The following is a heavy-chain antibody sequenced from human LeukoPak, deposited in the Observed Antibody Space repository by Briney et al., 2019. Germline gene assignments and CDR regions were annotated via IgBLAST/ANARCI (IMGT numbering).Heavy chain of an antibody. V-gene: IGHV3-30-3*01. Sequence: GGSLRLSCAASGFTFSSYAMHWVRQAPGKGLEWVAVISYDGSNKYYADSVKGRFTISRDNSKNTLYLQMNSLRAEDTAVYYCARRNYWGQGTLVTVSS. J-gene: IGHJ4*02. CDR3: ARRNY. CDR2: ISYDGSNK. CDR1: GFTFSSYA.